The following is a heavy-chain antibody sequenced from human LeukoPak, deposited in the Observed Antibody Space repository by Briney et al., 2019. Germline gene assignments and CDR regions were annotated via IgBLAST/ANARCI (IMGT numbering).Heavy chain of an antibody. Sequence: GASVKVSRKASGYTFTGYYMHWVRQAPGQGLEWMGWINPNSGGTNYAQKFQGRVTMTRDTSISTAYMELSRLRSDDTAVYYCARPYCSSTSCLDFDYWGQGTLVTVSS. CDR2: INPNSGGT. D-gene: IGHD2-2*01. CDR1: GYTFTGYY. J-gene: IGHJ4*02. CDR3: ARPYCSSTSCLDFDY. V-gene: IGHV1-2*02.